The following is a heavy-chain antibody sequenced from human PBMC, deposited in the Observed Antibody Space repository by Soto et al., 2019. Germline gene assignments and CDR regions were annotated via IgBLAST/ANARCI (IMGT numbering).Heavy chain of an antibody. J-gene: IGHJ4*02. V-gene: IGHV1-3*04. CDR1: GYTFTNYP. D-gene: IGHD3-22*01. CDR2: INTDNGNA. CDR3: ARRSSDSIGYFPLGY. Sequence: ASVKVSCKTSGYTFTNYPMHWVRQAPGHSPEWMGWINTDNGNAKYSQNFQGRVTIFRDTSATTVYMELNSLTFKDTAVYYCARRSSDSIGYFPLGYWGQGTLVTVYS.